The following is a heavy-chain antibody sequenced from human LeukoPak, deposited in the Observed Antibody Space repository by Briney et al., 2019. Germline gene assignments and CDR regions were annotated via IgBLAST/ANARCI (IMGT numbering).Heavy chain of an antibody. J-gene: IGHJ4*02. CDR1: GASISSYY. Sequence: SETLSLTCTVSGASISSYYWSWIRQPPGKGLEWIGYIYYSGTTNYNPSLKSRVTISVDTSKNQFSLKLSSVTAADTAVYYCARVYGSGSQPFDYWGQGTLVTVSS. D-gene: IGHD3-10*01. CDR3: ARVYGSGSQPFDY. CDR2: IYYSGTT. V-gene: IGHV4-59*01.